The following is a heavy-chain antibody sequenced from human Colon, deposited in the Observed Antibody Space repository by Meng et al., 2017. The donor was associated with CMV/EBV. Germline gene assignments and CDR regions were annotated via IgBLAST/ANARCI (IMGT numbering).Heavy chain of an antibody. CDR2: VYYTGRP. CDR1: GGSVSSSTYY. J-gene: IGHJ4*02. CDR3: AKNIDTFHGY. Sequence: ESLSLTCNVTGGSVSSSTYYWAWIRQPPGKGLEWVGSVYYTGRPYYSTSVKSRVTISLDLSKNQFSLKLKSVTAADTAVYYCAKNIDTFHGYWGQGTLVTVSS. D-gene: IGHD2/OR15-2a*01. V-gene: IGHV4-39*07.